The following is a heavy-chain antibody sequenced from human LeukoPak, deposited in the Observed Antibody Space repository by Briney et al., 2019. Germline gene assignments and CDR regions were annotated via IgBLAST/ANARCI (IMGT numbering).Heavy chain of an antibody. Sequence: TSGTLSLTCAVSGGSISSSNWWSWVRQPPGKGLEWIGEIYHSGSTNYNPSLKSRVTISVDKSKNQFSLKLSSVTAADTAVYYCASTQYCSSTSCWWFDPWGQGTLVTVSS. CDR3: ASTQYCSSTSCWWFDP. CDR1: GGSISSSNW. J-gene: IGHJ5*02. CDR2: IYHSGST. V-gene: IGHV4-4*02. D-gene: IGHD2-2*01.